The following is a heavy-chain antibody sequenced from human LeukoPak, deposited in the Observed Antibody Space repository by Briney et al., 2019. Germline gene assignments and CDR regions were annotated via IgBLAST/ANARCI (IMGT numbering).Heavy chain of an antibody. D-gene: IGHD2-15*01. Sequence: ASVKVSCKASGYTFTNYTISWVRQAPGQGLEWMGRISAYNGNTNYVQRLQGRVTMTTDTSTSTAYMELRSLRSDDTAVYFCARHLNGVVIAATGFWFDPWGQGTLVTVSS. J-gene: IGHJ5*02. CDR3: ARHLNGVVIAATGFWFDP. V-gene: IGHV1-18*01. CDR2: ISAYNGNT. CDR1: GYTFTNYT.